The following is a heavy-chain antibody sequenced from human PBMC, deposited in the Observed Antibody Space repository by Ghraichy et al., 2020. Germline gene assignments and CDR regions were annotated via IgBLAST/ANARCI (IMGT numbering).Heavy chain of an antibody. Sequence: GGSLRLSCAASGFTFSSYSMNWVRQAPGKGLEWVSSISSSSSYIYYADSVKGRFTISRDNAKNSLYLQMNSLRAEDTAVYYCARVSRQSWRDYYDSSGYDAFDIWGQGTMVTVSS. V-gene: IGHV3-21*01. D-gene: IGHD3-22*01. CDR1: GFTFSSYS. J-gene: IGHJ3*02. CDR2: ISSSSSYI. CDR3: ARVSRQSWRDYYDSSGYDAFDI.